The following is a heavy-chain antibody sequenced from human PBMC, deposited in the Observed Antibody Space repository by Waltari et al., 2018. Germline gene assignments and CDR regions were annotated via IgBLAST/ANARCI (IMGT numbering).Heavy chain of an antibody. CDR1: GYTFTSYG. D-gene: IGHD6-13*01. CDR2: VSAYNGNT. J-gene: IGHJ5*02. V-gene: IGHV1-18*01. CDR3: ARDTGYLAPIWFDP. Sequence: QVQLVQSGAEVKKPGASVKVSCNASGYTFTSYGISWVRQAPGQGLEWMGWVSAYNGNTNYTQKLHGRFTMTTDTSTSTAYMELRSLRSDDTAVYYCARDTGYLAPIWFDPWGQGTLVTVSS.